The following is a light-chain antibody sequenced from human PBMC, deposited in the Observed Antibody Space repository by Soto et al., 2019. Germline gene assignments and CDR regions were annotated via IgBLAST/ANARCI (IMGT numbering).Light chain of an antibody. J-gene: IGLJ1*01. CDR2: EVS. Sequence: QSVLTQPPSASGSPGQSVTISCTGTSSDVGGYNYVSWYQQHPGKAPKLMIYEVSKRPSGVPDRFSGSKSGNTASLTVSGLQAEDEGDYYCSSYAGSNNYVFGTGTKLTVL. CDR3: SSYAGSNNYV. CDR1: SSDVGGYNY. V-gene: IGLV2-8*01.